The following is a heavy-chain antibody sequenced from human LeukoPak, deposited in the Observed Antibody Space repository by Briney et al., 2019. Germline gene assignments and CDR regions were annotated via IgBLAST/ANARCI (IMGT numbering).Heavy chain of an antibody. D-gene: IGHD2-15*01. V-gene: IGHV4-59*01. CDR2: IYYSGST. CDR3: ARVGLYCSRGSCYSDGMDV. CDR1: GGSISSYY. J-gene: IGHJ6*04. Sequence: PWGTLSLTCTVSGGSISSYYGSWIRQPPGKGLEWIGYIYYSGSTNYNPSLKSRVTISVDTSKHQFSLKLSSVTAADTAVYYCARVGLYCSRGSCYSDGMDVWGKGTTVTVSS.